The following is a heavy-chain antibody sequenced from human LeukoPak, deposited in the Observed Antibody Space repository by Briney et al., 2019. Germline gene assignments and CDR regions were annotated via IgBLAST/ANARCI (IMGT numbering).Heavy chain of an antibody. CDR3: ARDLGITMVRGVIRAFDI. CDR2: ISSSSSYI. J-gene: IGHJ3*02. D-gene: IGHD3-10*01. Sequence: GGSLRLSCAASGFTFSSYSMNWVRQAPGKGLEWVSSISSSSSYIYYADSVKGRFTISRDNAKNSLYLQMNSLRAEDTAVYYCARDLGITMVRGVIRAFDIWGQGTKVTVSS. CDR1: GFTFSSYS. V-gene: IGHV3-21*01.